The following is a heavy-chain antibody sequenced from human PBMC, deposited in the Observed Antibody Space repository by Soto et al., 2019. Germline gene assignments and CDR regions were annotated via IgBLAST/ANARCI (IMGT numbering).Heavy chain of an antibody. D-gene: IGHD5-12*01. Sequence: GGSLRLSCAASGFTFSDYYMSWIRQAPGKGLEWVANINHDGSEKYYVDSVKGRFTISRDNAKNSLYLQMNSLRAEDTAVYYCARDLPATTDSYYFDYWGQGTLVTVSS. V-gene: IGHV3-7*04. CDR3: ARDLPATTDSYYFDY. CDR1: GFTFSDYY. J-gene: IGHJ4*02. CDR2: INHDGSEK.